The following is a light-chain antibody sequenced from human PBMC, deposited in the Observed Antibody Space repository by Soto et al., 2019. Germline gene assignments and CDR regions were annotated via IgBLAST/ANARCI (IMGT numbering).Light chain of an antibody. CDR2: GAS. J-gene: IGKJ1*01. Sequence: EIVMTQSPATLSVSPGYAATLSCRASQSVGSNLAWYQQKPGQPPRLLISGASTRATGIPARFSGSGSGTEFTLTISSLQSEDFAVYYCQQYNNWPPMFGQGTKLDIK. CDR3: QQYNNWPPM. V-gene: IGKV3-15*01. CDR1: QSVGSN.